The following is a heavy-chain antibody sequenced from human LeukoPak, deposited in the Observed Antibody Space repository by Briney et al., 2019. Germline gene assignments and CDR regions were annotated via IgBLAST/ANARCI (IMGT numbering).Heavy chain of an antibody. CDR1: GFTVSSNY. CDR2: IYSGGST. CDR3: ARGQTGGYGTGTFDY. D-gene: IGHD5-18*01. J-gene: IGHJ4*02. Sequence: GGSLRLSCAAYGFTVSSNYMSWVRQAPGKGLEWVSVIYSGGSTYYADSVKGRFTISRDNSKNTLYLQMKSLRAEDTAVYYCARGQTGGYGTGTFDYWGQGTLVTVSS. V-gene: IGHV3-53*01.